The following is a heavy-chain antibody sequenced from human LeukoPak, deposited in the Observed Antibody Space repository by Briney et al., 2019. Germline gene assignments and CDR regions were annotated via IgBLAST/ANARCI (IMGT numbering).Heavy chain of an antibody. V-gene: IGHV3-23*01. CDR2: ISGSGGST. CDR3: AKDYGIQLWLRGYFDY. D-gene: IGHD5-18*01. Sequence: PGGSLRLSCAASGFTFSTSAMSWVRQAPGKGLEWVSGISGSGGSTYYADSVKGRFTISRDNSKNTLYLQMNSLRAEDTAVYYCAKDYGIQLWLRGYFDYWGQGTLVTVSS. CDR1: GFTFSTSA. J-gene: IGHJ4*02.